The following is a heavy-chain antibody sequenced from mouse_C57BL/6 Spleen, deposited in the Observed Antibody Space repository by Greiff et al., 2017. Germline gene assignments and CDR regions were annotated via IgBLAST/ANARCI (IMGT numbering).Heavy chain of an antibody. Sequence: EVKLVESGGGLVQPGGSLKLSCAASGFTFSDYYMYWVRQTPEKRLEWVAYISNGGGSTYYPDTVKGRFTISRDNAKNTLYLQMSRLKSEDTAMYYCARGYYAMDYWGQGTSVTVSS. J-gene: IGHJ4*01. CDR3: ARGYYAMDY. V-gene: IGHV5-12*01. CDR2: ISNGGGST. CDR1: GFTFSDYY.